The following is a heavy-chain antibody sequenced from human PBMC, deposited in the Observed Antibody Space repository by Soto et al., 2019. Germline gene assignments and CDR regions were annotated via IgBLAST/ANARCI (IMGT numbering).Heavy chain of an antibody. J-gene: IGHJ4*02. CDR1: GGTFSTYT. D-gene: IGHD5-18*01. Sequence: QVHLVQSGTEVRKPGSSVTVSCKVSGGTFSTYTISWVRQAPGQGLQWMGGITPILRETTYAQNFQGRVPITADISATTAYMELSDLTSEDTAVYYCGRVPRYSFPTSDSLDQWGQGTRVTVSS. CDR2: ITPILRET. CDR3: GRVPRYSFPTSDSLDQ. V-gene: IGHV1-69*06.